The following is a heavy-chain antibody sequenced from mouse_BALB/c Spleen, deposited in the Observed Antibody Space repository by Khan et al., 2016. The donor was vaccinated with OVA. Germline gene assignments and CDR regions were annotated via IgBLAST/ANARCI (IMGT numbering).Heavy chain of an antibody. CDR2: IDPFSGGT. J-gene: IGHJ3*01. V-gene: IGHV1S135*01. D-gene: IGHD2-2*01. CDR3: TRHGYVAWFTY. Sequence: EVQLQQPGPELMKPGTSVKISCKASGYSFTTYYIHWVMQSHGTSLEWIGYIDPFSGGTTYNQKFKDKATLTVDKSSSTAYIHLSNLTSDDSAVYYCTRHGYVAWFTYWGQGTLVTVSA. CDR1: GYSFTTYY.